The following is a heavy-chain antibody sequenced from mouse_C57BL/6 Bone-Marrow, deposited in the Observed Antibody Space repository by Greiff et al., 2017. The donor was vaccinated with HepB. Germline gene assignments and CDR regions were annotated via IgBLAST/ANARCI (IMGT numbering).Heavy chain of an antibody. V-gene: IGHV1-53*01. CDR3: ARLGYYYGRRDY. Sequence: QVQLQQPGTELVKPGASVKLSCKASGYTFTSYWMHWVKQRPGQGLEWIGNINPSNGGTNYNEKFKSKATLTVDKSSSTAYMQLSSLTFEDSAVYYCARLGYYYGRRDYWGQGTTLTVSS. D-gene: IGHD1-1*01. J-gene: IGHJ2*01. CDR1: GYTFTSYW. CDR2: INPSNGGT.